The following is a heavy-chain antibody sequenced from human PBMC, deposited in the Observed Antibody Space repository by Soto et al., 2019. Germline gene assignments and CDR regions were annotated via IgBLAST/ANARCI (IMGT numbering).Heavy chain of an antibody. CDR1: VFNLINSE. D-gene: IGHD6-13*01. V-gene: IGHV3-23*01. CDR2: ISTSGGTT. CDR3: ATGTAAPAH. J-gene: IGHJ1*01. Sequence: QHGWSLGLSCASSVFNLINSEMSWVRQAPGKGLEWVSGISTSGGTTYYADSVKGRFTSSRDNSKNTLYLQMTSLRAEDTAVYYCATGTAAPAHWGQGTLVTVSS.